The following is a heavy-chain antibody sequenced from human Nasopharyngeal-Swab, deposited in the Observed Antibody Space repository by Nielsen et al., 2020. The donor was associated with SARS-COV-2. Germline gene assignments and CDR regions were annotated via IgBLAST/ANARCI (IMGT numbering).Heavy chain of an antibody. D-gene: IGHD3-10*01. Sequence: GESLKISCAASGFNFSSYSMNWVRQAPGKGLEWVSSISSSSSYIYYADPVKGRFTISRDNAKNSLYLKMNSLRAEDTAVYYCAGEADLVRGIRDYWGQGTLVTVSS. V-gene: IGHV3-21*01. CDR2: ISSSSSYI. J-gene: IGHJ4*02. CDR3: AGEADLVRGIRDY. CDR1: GFNFSSYS.